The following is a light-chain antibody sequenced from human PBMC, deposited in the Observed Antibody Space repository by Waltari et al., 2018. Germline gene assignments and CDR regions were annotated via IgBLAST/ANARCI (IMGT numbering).Light chain of an antibody. CDR3: MQATHWPYT. J-gene: IGKJ2*01. V-gene: IGKV2-30*02. CDR2: KVS. Sequence: DVVMTQSPLSLSVNVGQAATISCSSRQSLLHRDGNTYFNWFHQRPGQSPRRLFYKVSYRDPGVPDRFSGSGSGPDFTLTFSRVEAEDAGVFYCMQATHWPYTFGQGTKLEI. CDR1: QSLLHRDGNTY.